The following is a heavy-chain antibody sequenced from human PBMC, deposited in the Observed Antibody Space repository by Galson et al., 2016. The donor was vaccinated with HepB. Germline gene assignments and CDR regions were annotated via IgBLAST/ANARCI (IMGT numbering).Heavy chain of an antibody. Sequence: QSGAEVKKPGQSLKISCKGFGYSFTNYWIGWVRQMPGKGLEWMGIIYPGDSDTTYSPPFQGQVTISADKSIGTAYLQWSSPKASDTAIYYCAKSNDTYYYDSRGYYKYAMDVWGQGTTVTVSS. CDR2: IYPGDSDT. J-gene: IGHJ6*02. CDR3: AKSNDTYYYDSRGYYKYAMDV. CDR1: GYSFTNYW. D-gene: IGHD3-22*01. V-gene: IGHV5-51*01.